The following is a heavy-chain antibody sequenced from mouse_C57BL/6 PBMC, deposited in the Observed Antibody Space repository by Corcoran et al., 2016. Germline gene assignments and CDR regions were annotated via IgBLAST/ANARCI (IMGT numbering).Heavy chain of an antibody. V-gene: IGHV1-76*01. Sequence: QVHLKQYGAELVRPGAAVKLSCKASGYTFTDYYINWVKQRPGQGLVWIARIYPGSGNTYYNEKFKGKATLTAEKSSSTAYMQLSSLTSEDSAVYFCARSNGNYYFDYWGQGTTLTVSS. D-gene: IGHD2-1*01. J-gene: IGHJ2*01. CDR2: IYPGSGNT. CDR3: ARSNGNYYFDY. CDR1: GYTFTDYY.